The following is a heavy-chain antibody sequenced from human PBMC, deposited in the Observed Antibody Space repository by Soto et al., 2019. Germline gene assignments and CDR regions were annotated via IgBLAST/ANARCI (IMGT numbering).Heavy chain of an antibody. D-gene: IGHD2-15*01. CDR2: INPSGGST. J-gene: IGHJ5*02. CDR3: AREMVVAATGGWGWFDP. CDR1: GYTFTSYY. Sequence: QVQLVQSGAEVKKPGASVKVSCKASGYTFTSYYMHWVRQAPGQGLEWMGIINPSGGSTSYAQKFQGRVTMTMDTSTSTVYMELSSLGSEDTAVYYCAREMVVAATGGWGWFDPWGQGTLVTVSS. V-gene: IGHV1-46*01.